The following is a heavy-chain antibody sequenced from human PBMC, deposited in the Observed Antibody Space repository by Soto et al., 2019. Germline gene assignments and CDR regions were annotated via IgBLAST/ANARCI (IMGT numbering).Heavy chain of an antibody. CDR1: GGSISSGGYH. D-gene: IGHD3-10*01. CDR3: TRDKPLPTYSVLGKVYYGMDV. Sequence: QVQLQESGPGLVKPSQTLSLTCTVSGGSISSGGYHCTWIRPRPGTGLEWIGNIYSNTVSTYYTPSLQPRVSISIDRSKNQFSLHLRSVTAADTSVYYCTRDKPLPTYSVLGKVYYGMDVWGQGTKVTVSS. V-gene: IGHV4-31*03. J-gene: IGHJ6*02. CDR2: IYSNTVST.